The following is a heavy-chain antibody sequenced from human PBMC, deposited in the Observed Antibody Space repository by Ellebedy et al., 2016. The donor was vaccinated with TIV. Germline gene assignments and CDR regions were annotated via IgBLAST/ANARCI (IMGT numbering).Heavy chain of an antibody. CDR1: GGSISSSNW. CDR3: ARDHSTGYSGYDYYYYYGMDV. CDR2: IYHSGST. V-gene: IGHV4-4*02. D-gene: IGHD5-12*01. Sequence: MPSETLSLTCAVSGGSISSSNWWSWVCQPPGKGLEWIGEIYHSGSTNYNPSLKSRVTISVDKSKNQFSLKLSSVTAADTAVYYCARDHSTGYSGYDYYYYYGMDVWGQGTTVTVSS. J-gene: IGHJ6*02.